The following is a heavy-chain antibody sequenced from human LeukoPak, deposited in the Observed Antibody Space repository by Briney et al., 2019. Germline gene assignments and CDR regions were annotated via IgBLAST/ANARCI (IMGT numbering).Heavy chain of an antibody. Sequence: SETLSLTCTVSGGSISSSSYYWGWIRQPPGKRLEWIGSIYYSGSTYYNPSLKSRVTISVDTSKNQFSLKLSSVTAADTAVYYCVCVNRPYYYDSSGYSPGAEYFQHWGQGTLVTVSS. J-gene: IGHJ1*01. CDR1: GGSISSSSYY. CDR2: IYYSGST. CDR3: VCVNRPYYYDSSGYSPGAEYFQH. D-gene: IGHD3-22*01. V-gene: IGHV4-39*01.